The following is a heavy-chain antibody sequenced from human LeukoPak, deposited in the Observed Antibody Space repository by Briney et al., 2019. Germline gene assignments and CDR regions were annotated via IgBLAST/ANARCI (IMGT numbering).Heavy chain of an antibody. CDR3: AKDREWELLGWFDP. CDR2: ISSSGNTI. D-gene: IGHD1-26*01. V-gene: IGHV3-11*01. CDR1: GFTFSDYY. J-gene: IGHJ5*02. Sequence: GGSLRLSCAASGFTFSDYYMSWIRQAPGKGLEWVSYISSSGNTIYYADSVKGRFTISRDNAKNSLYLQMNSLRAEDTAVYYCAKDREWELLGWFDPWGQGTLVTVSS.